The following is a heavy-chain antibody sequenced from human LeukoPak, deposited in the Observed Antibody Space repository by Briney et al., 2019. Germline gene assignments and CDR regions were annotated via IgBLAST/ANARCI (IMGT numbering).Heavy chain of an antibody. Sequence: SETLSLTCTVSGGSISSGGYCWSWIRQHPGKGLERIGYIYYSGSTYYNPSLKSRVTISVDTSKNQFSLKLSSVTAADTAVYYCARDQGSYVDYWGQGTLVTVSS. CDR3: ARDQGSYVDY. V-gene: IGHV4-31*03. J-gene: IGHJ4*02. CDR2: IYYSGST. D-gene: IGHD5-18*01. CDR1: GGSISSGGYC.